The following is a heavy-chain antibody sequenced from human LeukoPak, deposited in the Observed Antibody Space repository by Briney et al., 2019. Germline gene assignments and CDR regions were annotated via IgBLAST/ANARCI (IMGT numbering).Heavy chain of an antibody. CDR3: ARDGVDYYGSGSHDY. D-gene: IGHD3-10*01. CDR1: GYTFTGYY. Sequence: GASVKVSCKASGYTFTGYYMHWVRQAPGQGLEWMGWINPNSGSTNYAQKFQGRVTMTRDTSISTAYMELSRLRSDDTAVYYCARDGVDYYGSGSHDYWGQGTLVTVSS. CDR2: INPNSGST. V-gene: IGHV1-2*02. J-gene: IGHJ4*02.